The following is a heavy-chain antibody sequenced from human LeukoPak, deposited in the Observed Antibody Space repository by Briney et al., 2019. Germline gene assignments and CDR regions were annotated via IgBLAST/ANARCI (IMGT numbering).Heavy chain of an antibody. CDR1: GYTFTSYG. D-gene: IGHD3-22*01. V-gene: IGHV1-18*01. J-gene: IGHJ4*02. CDR2: ISVYNGNT. CDR3: ARVTYYYDSGDYYSYYFDY. Sequence: ASVKVSCKASGYTFTSYGISWVRQAPGQGLEWMGWISVYNGNTNFAQNLLGRVTMTTDTSTSTAYMELRSLRSDDTAVYYCARVTYYYDSGDYYSYYFDYWGQGTLVTVSS.